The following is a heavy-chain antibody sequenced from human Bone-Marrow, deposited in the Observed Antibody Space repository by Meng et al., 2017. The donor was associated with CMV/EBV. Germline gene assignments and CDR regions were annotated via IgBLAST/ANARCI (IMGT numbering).Heavy chain of an antibody. D-gene: IGHD3-10*01. CDR1: GGSFSGYY. CDR3: ARGQYYYGSGSYSTF. J-gene: IGHJ4*02. Sequence: GSLRLSCAVYGGSFSGYYWSWIRQPPGKGLEWIGEINHSGSTNYNPSLKSRVTISVDTSKNQFSLKLSSVTAADTAVYYCARGQYYYGSGSYSTFWGQGTLVTVSS. V-gene: IGHV4-34*01. CDR2: INHSGST.